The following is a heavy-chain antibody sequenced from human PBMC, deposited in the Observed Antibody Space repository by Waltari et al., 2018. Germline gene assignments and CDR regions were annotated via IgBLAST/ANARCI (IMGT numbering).Heavy chain of an antibody. Sequence: QVQLQESGPGLVKPSETLSLTCTVSRYSISRGNYWGWIRQPPGKGLEWIGSSYHSGNTYYNPSLKSRVTISVDTSKNQFSLKLNSVTTADTAVYYCARDPAGAANWFDPWGQGTLVTVSS. CDR3: ARDPAGAANWFDP. CDR2: SYHSGNT. CDR1: RYSISRGNY. V-gene: IGHV4-38-2*02. J-gene: IGHJ5*02.